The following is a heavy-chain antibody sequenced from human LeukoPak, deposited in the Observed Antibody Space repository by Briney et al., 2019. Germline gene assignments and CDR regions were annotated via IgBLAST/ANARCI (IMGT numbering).Heavy chain of an antibody. CDR1: GGSISSSNW. CDR2: IYYSGST. J-gene: IGHJ4*02. CDR3: ARGGGDSFDY. V-gene: IGHV4-4*02. Sequence: PSETLSLTCAVSGGSISSSNWWSWVRQPPGKGLEWIGYIYYSGSTNYNPSLKSRVTISVDTSKNQFSLKLSSVTAADTAVYYCARGGGDSFDYWGQGTLVTVSS. D-gene: IGHD2-21*02.